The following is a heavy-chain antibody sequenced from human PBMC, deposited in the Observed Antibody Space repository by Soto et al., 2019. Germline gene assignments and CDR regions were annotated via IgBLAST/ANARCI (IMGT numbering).Heavy chain of an antibody. V-gene: IGHV4-4*07. CDR2: IFSSGST. J-gene: IGHJ4*02. CDR3: AREGSYSAYNFAHGIQLWSFDF. D-gene: IGHD5-12*01. CDR1: GGSINTFY. Sequence: NPSETLSLTCTVSGGSINTFYWSWVRQPAGKXLEWIGRIFSSGSTSFNPSLESRVAMSVDTSKNHFSLNLSSVTAADMAVYYCAREGSYSAYNFAHGIQLWSFDFWGQGALVTVSS.